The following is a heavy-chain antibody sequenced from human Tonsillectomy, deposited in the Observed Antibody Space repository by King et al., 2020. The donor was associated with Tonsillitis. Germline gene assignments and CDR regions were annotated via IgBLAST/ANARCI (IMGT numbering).Heavy chain of an antibody. J-gene: IGHJ4*02. D-gene: IGHD1-7*01. CDR1: GFTFSSYA. V-gene: IGHV3-30*04. CDR2: ISYDGSNK. Sequence: VQLVESGGGVVQPGRSLRLSCAASGFTFSSYAMHWVRQAPGKGLEWVAVISYDGSNKYYADSVKGRFTISRDNSKNTLYLQMNSLRAEDTAVYYCARAVTGTTEYFDYWGQGTLVTVSS. CDR3: ARAVTGTTEYFDY.